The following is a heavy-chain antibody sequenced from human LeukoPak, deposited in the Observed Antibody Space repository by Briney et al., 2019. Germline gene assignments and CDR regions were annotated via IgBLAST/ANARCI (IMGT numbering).Heavy chain of an antibody. V-gene: IGHV4-34*01. D-gene: IGHD6-13*01. J-gene: IGHJ4*02. CDR2: INHSGST. CDR1: GGSFSVYY. Sequence: PSETLSLTCAVYGGSFSVYYCGWIRQPPGKGLEWIGEINHSGSTNYNPSLKSRVTISVDTSKNQFSLKLSSVTAADTAVYYCASARDSSQNDYWGQGTLVTVSS. CDR3: ASARDSSQNDY.